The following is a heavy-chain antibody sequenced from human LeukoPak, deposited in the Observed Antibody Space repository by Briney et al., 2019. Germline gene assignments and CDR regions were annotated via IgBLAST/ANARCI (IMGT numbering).Heavy chain of an antibody. CDR3: VRDGYSGGAFDI. CDR2: IYPKSGGT. J-gene: IGHJ3*02. CDR1: GYTFTGHY. D-gene: IGHD5-12*01. V-gene: IGHV1-2*02. Sequence: ASVKVSCKASGYTFTGHYMHWVRQAPGQGLEWMGWIYPKSGGTNYAQKFQSRVTMTRDTSITTAFMELNILKSDDTAAYYCVRDGYSGGAFDIWGQGTMVTVSS.